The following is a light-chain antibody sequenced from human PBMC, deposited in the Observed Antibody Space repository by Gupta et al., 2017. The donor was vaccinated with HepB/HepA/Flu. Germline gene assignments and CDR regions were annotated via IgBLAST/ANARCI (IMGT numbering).Light chain of an antibody. CDR1: SGDVSGYDF. CDR3: CSFAGGGTYI. V-gene: IGLV2-14*03. CDR2: YVN. Sequence: QSALAQPASVAGSPGQSITISCTGTSGDVSGYDFVSWYQHHPGNVPKVIIAYVNCRPSGGSNRLAGSKSGNTASLTISGLQAEDEADYYCCSFAGGGTYIFGSGTKVTVL. J-gene: IGLJ1*01.